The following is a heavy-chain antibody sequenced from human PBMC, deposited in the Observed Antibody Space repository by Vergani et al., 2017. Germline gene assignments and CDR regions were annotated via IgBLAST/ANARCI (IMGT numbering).Heavy chain of an antibody. V-gene: IGHV3-23*04. CDR3: RKGSRGYTGYFFDY. D-gene: IGHD5-12*01. J-gene: IGHJ4*02. CDR2: VSGSSATP. Sequence: VQLVESGGGVVQPGRSLRLSCAASGFSFPGYAMSWVRQAPGKGLEWVSSVSGSSATPYYADSVKGRFIISRDNSKNTLHLQMNSLRADDTAVYYCRKGSRGYTGYFFDYWGQGTLATVSS. CDR1: GFSFPGYA.